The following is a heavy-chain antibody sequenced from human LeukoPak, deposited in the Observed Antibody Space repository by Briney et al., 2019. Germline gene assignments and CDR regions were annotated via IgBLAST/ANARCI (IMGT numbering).Heavy chain of an antibody. CDR3: ARFSSGWHRDY. CDR1: GGSISSSSYH. Sequence: SETLSLTCTVSGGSISSSSYHWGWIRQPPGKGLEWIGSIYYSGSTYYNPSLKSRVTISVDTSKNQFSLKLSSVTAADTAVYYCARFSSGWHRDYWGQGTLVTVSS. CDR2: IYYSGST. J-gene: IGHJ4*02. V-gene: IGHV4-39*01. D-gene: IGHD6-19*01.